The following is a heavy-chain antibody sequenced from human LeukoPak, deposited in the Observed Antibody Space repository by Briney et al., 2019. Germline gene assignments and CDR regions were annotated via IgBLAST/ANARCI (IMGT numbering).Heavy chain of an antibody. CDR3: ARQAYCGGDCYSLAFDI. D-gene: IGHD2-21*02. CDR2: IIPILGIA. V-gene: IGHV1-69*04. J-gene: IGHJ3*02. Sequence: ASVKVSCKASGGTFSGYAISWVRQAPGQGLEWMGRIIPILGIANYAQKFQGRVTITADKSTSTAYMELSSLRSEDTAVYYCARQAYCGGDCYSLAFDIWGQGTMVTVSS. CDR1: GGTFSGYA.